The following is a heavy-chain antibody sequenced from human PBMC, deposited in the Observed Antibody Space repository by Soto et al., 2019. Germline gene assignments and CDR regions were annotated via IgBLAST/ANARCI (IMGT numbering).Heavy chain of an antibody. Sequence: VQLVESGGGLVQPGGSLRLSCAASGFTFSTYEFNWVRQAPGRGLEWISYISVSGNIIKYADSVKGRFTISRDNAENSLNLHMSSLRVHDTAVYFCVRDIMRASAAASADYWGQGTQVIVSS. CDR3: VRDIMRASAAASADY. V-gene: IGHV3-48*03. J-gene: IGHJ4*02. D-gene: IGHD6-13*01. CDR1: GFTFSTYE. CDR2: ISVSGNII.